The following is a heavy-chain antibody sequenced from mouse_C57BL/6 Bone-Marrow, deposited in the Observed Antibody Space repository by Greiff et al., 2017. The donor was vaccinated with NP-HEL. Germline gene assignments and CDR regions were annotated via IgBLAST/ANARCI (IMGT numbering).Heavy chain of an antibody. V-gene: IGHV12-3*01. CDR2: ITHSGET. D-gene: IGHD6-1*01. Sequence: QVQLKESGPGLVKPSQSLFLTCSITGFPITSGYYWIWIRQSPGKPLEWMGYITHSGETFYNPSLQSPISITRETSKNQFFLQLNSVTTEDTAMYYCAGGASYYAMDYWGQGTSVTVSS. J-gene: IGHJ4*01. CDR1: GFPITSGYY. CDR3: AGGASYYAMDY.